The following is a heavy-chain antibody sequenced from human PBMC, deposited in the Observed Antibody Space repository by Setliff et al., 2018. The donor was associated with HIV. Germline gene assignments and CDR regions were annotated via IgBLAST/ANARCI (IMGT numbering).Heavy chain of an antibody. CDR2: ISYDGSDK. CDR1: GFTFSNYA. J-gene: IGHJ4*02. CDR3: ATLSSNWHLDY. D-gene: IGHD6-13*01. V-gene: IGHV3-30*04. Sequence: GSLRLPCAAPGFTFSNYAMHWVRQAPVKGLEWVAVISYDGSDKYYADSVKGRFTISRDNSKNTVYLQMNSLRAEDTAVYYCATLSSNWHLDYWGQGTLVTVS.